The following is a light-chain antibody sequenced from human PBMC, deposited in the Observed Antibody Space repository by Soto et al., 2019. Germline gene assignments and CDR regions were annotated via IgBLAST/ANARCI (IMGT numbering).Light chain of an antibody. CDR3: CSYAGSYTYV. CDR1: SSDVGGHNY. J-gene: IGLJ1*01. CDR2: SVS. V-gene: IGLV2-11*01. Sequence: QSVLTQPRSVSGSPGQSVTISCTGTSSDVGGHNYVSWYQQYPGKAPKLLLSSVSKRPSGVPDRFSGSKSGNTASLTISGLQAEDEADYYCCSYAGSYTYVFGTGTMVTVL.